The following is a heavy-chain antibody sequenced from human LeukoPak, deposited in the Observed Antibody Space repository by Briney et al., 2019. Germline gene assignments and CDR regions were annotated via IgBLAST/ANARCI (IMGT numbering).Heavy chain of an antibody. CDR1: GYTFTNYY. CDR2: INPSGST. D-gene: IGHD4/OR15-4a*01. J-gene: IGHJ1*01. Sequence: ASVEVSCKASGYTFTNYYMHWVRQAPGQGLEWMGIINPSGSTSYAQKFQGRVTMTRDMSTSTVYMELSSLRYEDTAVYYCASPGGDYGVPKTPEYIQHWGQGTLVIVSS. CDR3: ASPGGDYGVPKTPEYIQH. V-gene: IGHV1-46*01.